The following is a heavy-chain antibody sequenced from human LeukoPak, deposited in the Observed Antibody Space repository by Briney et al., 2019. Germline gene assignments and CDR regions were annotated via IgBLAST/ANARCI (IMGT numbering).Heavy chain of an antibody. Sequence: PGGSLRLSCAASGFTFSSYWMSWVRRAPGKGLEWVANIKQDGSEKYYVDSVKGRFTIPRDNAKNLLYLQMNSLRAEDTAVYYCGKDRTGGRWRVFDHWGQGTLVTVSS. J-gene: IGHJ4*02. CDR3: GKDRTGGRWRVFDH. V-gene: IGHV3-7*01. CDR1: GFTFSSYW. D-gene: IGHD1-14*01. CDR2: IKQDGSEK.